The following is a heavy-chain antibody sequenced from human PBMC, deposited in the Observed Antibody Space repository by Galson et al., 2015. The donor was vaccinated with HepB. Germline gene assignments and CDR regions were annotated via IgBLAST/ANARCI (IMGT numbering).Heavy chain of an antibody. CDR1: GFTFNSYS. CDR2: ISSSSSTTI. J-gene: IGHJ4*02. D-gene: IGHD3-16*01. V-gene: IGHV3-48*04. Sequence: SLRLSCAASGFTFNSYSMNWVRQAPGKGLEWLSYISSSSSTTIYYADSVKGRFTISRDNAKSSLCLQMNSLRVEDTAVYYCARERGSIFSQLYYFDYWGQGALVTVSS. CDR3: ARERGSIFSQLYYFDY.